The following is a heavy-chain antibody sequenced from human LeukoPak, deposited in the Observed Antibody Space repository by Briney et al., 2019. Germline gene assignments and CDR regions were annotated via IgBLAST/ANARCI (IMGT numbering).Heavy chain of an antibody. D-gene: IGHD6-13*01. Sequence: GGSLRLSCAASGFTFSSYWMSWVRQAPGKGREWVDNIKHDGSEKYYVESVKGRFTISRDNAKNSLYLQMNSLRGEDTAVYYCARVKEQLVFDYWGQGTLVTVSS. CDR3: ARVKEQLVFDY. CDR1: GFTFSSYW. J-gene: IGHJ4*02. V-gene: IGHV3-7*05. CDR2: IKHDGSEK.